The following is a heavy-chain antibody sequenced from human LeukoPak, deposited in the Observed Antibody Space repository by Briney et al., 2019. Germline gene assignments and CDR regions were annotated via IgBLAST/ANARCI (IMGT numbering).Heavy chain of an antibody. J-gene: IGHJ4*02. D-gene: IGHD6-13*01. CDR2: ISPDGSTK. CDR1: GFTFSRSW. V-gene: IGHV3-7*03. CDR3: ATGASGSLDF. Sequence: GGSLRLSCAASGFTFSRSWMSWVRQPPGKGLEWVANISPDGSTKYHMDSVKCRFTISRDNAKDSLYLEMSRLRDDDRAMYYCATGASGSLDFGGQGTLVTVSS.